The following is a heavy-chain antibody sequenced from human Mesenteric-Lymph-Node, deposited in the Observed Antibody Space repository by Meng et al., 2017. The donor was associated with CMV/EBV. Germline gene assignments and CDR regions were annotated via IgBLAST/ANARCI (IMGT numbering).Heavy chain of an antibody. D-gene: IGHD2-2*01. CDR1: GFTFSKYV. Sequence: GESLKISCAASGFTFSKYVMHWVRQAPGKGLEWVAFIRYDGSNKYYADSVKGRFTISRDNSKNTLYLQMNSLRAEDTAVYYCAKGKVVSAAMDVWGQGTTVTVSS. V-gene: IGHV3-30*02. CDR3: AKGKVVSAAMDV. CDR2: IRYDGSNK. J-gene: IGHJ6*02.